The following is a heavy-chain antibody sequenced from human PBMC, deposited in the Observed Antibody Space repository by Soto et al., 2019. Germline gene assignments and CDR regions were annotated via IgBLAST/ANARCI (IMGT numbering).Heavy chain of an antibody. CDR3: AKWGYSHYGSLDY. J-gene: IGHJ4*02. CDR2: ISVGGTET. Sequence: EVELLESGGGLVQPGGSLRLSCAASGFTFSTYAMNWVRQAPGEGLEWVSTISVGGTETYYADSVKGRFTISRDNSKNTLYLQMSSLRAEDTAAYYCAKWGYSHYGSLDYWGQGTLVTVSS. CDR1: GFTFSTYA. V-gene: IGHV3-23*01. D-gene: IGHD4-4*01.